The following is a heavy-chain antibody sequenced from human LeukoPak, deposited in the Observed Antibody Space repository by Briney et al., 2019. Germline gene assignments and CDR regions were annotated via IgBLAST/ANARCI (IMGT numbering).Heavy chain of an antibody. J-gene: IGHJ6*03. CDR2: IYHSGST. CDR3: ARAIAAAVASAYYYYYYMDV. V-gene: IGHV4-4*08. D-gene: IGHD6-13*01. CDR1: GGSISRYY. Sequence: SETLSLTCSVSGGSISRYYWSWIRQPPGKGLEWIGYIYHSGSTNSNPSLKTRLTISLDTSNKEVSLKLSSVTAADTAVYYCARAIAAAVASAYYYYYYMDVWGKGTTVTVSS.